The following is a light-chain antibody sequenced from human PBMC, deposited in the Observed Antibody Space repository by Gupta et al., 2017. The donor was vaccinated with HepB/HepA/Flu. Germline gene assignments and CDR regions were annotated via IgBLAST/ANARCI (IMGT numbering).Light chain of an antibody. V-gene: IGLV2-14*03. CDR2: DVS. CDR1: SSDIGAYNS. Sequence: QSALTQPASVSGSPGQSITISCTGTSSDIGAYNSVSWYQQNPGKAPKRLIYDVSNRPSGVSNRFSASKSGNTASLTISGLQPEDEADYYCSSFTSTTTLVRFGGGTKLNVL. CDR3: SSFTSTTTLVR. J-gene: IGLJ2*01.